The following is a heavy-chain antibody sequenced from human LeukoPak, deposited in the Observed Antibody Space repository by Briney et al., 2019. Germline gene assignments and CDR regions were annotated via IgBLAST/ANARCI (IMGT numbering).Heavy chain of an antibody. Sequence: SETLSLTCTVSGGSISSGGYYWSWIRQPPGKGLEWIGEINHSGSTNYNPSLKSRVTISVDTSKNQFSLKLSSVTAADTAVYYCARGGYARGYSSGWYGTASHDYWGQGTLVTVSS. V-gene: IGHV4-39*07. D-gene: IGHD6-19*01. CDR1: GGSISSGGYY. CDR2: INHSGST. CDR3: ARGGYARGYSSGWYGTASHDY. J-gene: IGHJ4*02.